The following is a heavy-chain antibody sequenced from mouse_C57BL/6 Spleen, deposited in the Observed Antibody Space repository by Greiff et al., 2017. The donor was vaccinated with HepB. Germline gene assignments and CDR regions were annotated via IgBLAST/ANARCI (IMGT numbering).Heavy chain of an antibody. J-gene: IGHJ2*01. Sequence: VQLQQSGPELVKPGASVKISCKASGYTFTDYYMNWVKQSHGKSLEWIGDINPNNGGTSYNQKFKGKATLTVDKSSSTAYMELRSLTSEDSAVYYCARGEGYLYYFDYWGQGTTLTVSS. V-gene: IGHV1-26*01. D-gene: IGHD3-2*02. CDR1: GYTFTDYY. CDR3: ARGEGYLYYFDY. CDR2: INPNNGGT.